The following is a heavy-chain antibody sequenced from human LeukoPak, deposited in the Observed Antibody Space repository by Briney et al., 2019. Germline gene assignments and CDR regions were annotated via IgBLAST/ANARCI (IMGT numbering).Heavy chain of an antibody. CDR1: GFTFSSYA. V-gene: IGHV3-30*01. CDR3: ARDTQPFTYGGNGLVDY. CDR2: IPYDGSNK. D-gene: IGHD4-23*01. Sequence: GRSLRFSCAASGFTFSSYAMHWVRQAPGKGLEWVAVIPYDGSNKYYADSVKGRFTISRDNSKNTLYLQMNSLRAEDTAVYYCARDTQPFTYGGNGLVDYWGQGTLVTVSS. J-gene: IGHJ4*02.